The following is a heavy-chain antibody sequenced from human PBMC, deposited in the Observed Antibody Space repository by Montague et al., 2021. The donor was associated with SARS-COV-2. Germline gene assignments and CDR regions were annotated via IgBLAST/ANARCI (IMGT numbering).Heavy chain of an antibody. CDR3: ASSSYSSRWYAFDY. J-gene: IGHJ4*02. D-gene: IGHD6-13*01. CDR1: GVSLSSSSFY. Sequence: SESLSLTCTVSGVSLSSSSFYWVWIRQPPGKGLEWIGSIYYSGSTYYNPSLKSRVSISVDTSKKQLSLRLSSVTAADTAVYYCASSSYSSRWYAFDYWGKGPLVAVSS. V-gene: IGHV4-39*01. CDR2: IYYSGST.